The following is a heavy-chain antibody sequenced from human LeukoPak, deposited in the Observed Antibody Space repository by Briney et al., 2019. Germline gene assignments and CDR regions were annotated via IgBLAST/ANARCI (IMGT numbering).Heavy chain of an antibody. Sequence: SEALSLTCTVSGGSISSYYWSWIRQPPGKGLEWIGYIYYSGSTNYNPSLKSRVTISVDTSKNQFSLKLSSVTAADTAVYYCCHWLEEWLTGGSGAFDIWGQGTMVTVSS. CDR3: CHWLEEWLTGGSGAFDI. CDR2: IYYSGST. V-gene: IGHV4-59*01. CDR1: GGSISSYY. J-gene: IGHJ3*02. D-gene: IGHD3-3*01.